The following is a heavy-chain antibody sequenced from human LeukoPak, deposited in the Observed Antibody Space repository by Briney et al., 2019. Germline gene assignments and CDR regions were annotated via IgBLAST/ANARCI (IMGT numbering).Heavy chain of an antibody. CDR3: ARNVVVVADEYYFDY. CDR1: GGSISSGDYY. J-gene: IGHJ4*02. CDR2: IYYSGST. D-gene: IGHD2-15*01. Sequence: SETLSLTCPVSGGSISSGDYYWSWIRPPPGKGPEWVGDIYYSGSTYYNPPLKSRVTISVDTSKNQFSLKLSSVTAADTAVYYCARNVVVVADEYYFDYWGQGTLVTVSS. V-gene: IGHV4-30-4*01.